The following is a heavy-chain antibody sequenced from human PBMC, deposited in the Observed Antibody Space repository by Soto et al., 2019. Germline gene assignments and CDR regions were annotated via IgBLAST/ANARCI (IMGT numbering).Heavy chain of an antibody. Sequence: EVQLVQSGGGLVQPGGSLRLSCVGSGFTFTDFYMNWVRQAPGKGLEWVANIRPDGTETNYVESVRGRFTTSRDNAKNSLFLQMNSLRAYDTALYYCAGWGGQDYNYWGQGILVTVSS. CDR3: AGWGGQDYNY. CDR1: GFTFTDFY. D-gene: IGHD4-4*01. V-gene: IGHV3-7*03. CDR2: IRPDGTET. J-gene: IGHJ4*02.